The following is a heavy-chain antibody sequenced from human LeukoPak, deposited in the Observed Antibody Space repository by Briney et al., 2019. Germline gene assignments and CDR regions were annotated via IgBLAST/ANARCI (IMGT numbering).Heavy chain of an antibody. CDR2: IIPIFGTA. Sequence: VASVKVSCKASGGTFSSYAISWVRQAPGQGLEWMGGIIPIFGTANYAQKFQGRVTITADESTSTAYMELSSLRSEDTAVYYCARVRSYGSGSYYPGRYYHMDVWGKGTTVTVSS. CDR1: GGTFSSYA. V-gene: IGHV1-69*13. CDR3: ARVRSYGSGSYYPGRYYHMDV. J-gene: IGHJ6*03. D-gene: IGHD3-10*01.